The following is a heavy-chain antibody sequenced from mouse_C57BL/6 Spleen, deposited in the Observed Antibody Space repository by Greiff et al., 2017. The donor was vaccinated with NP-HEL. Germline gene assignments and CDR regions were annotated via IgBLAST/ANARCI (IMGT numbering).Heavy chain of an antibody. J-gene: IGHJ3*01. Sequence: QVQLQQSGAELVRPGASVTLSCKASGYTFTDYEMHWVKQTPVHGLEWIGAIDPETGGTAYNQKFKGKAILTADKSSSTAYMELRSLTSEDSAVYYCTRRSPPWFAYWGQGTLVTVSA. CDR2: IDPETGGT. V-gene: IGHV1-15*01. CDR1: GYTFTDYE. CDR3: TRRSPPWFAY.